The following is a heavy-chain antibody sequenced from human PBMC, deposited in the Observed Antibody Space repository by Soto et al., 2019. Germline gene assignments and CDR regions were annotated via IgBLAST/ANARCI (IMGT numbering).Heavy chain of an antibody. CDR2: IGGSGRST. J-gene: IGHJ3*02. CDR1: GFTFSSYA. CDR3: AKIWFGELEAFDI. D-gene: IGHD3-10*01. Sequence: EVQLLESGRGLVQPGGSLRLSCAASGFTFSSYAMSWVRQAPGKGLEQVSGIGGSGRSTYYADSVKGRFTVSRDNSKNTLYLQMDSLRAEDTAIYYCAKIWFGELEAFDIWGHGTMVTVSA. V-gene: IGHV3-23*01.